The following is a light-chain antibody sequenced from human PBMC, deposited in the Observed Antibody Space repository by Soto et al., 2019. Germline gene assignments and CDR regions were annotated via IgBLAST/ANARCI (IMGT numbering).Light chain of an antibody. V-gene: IGKV1-33*01. Sequence: DIQMTQSPSSLSASVGDRVTITCQASQDITNYLNWYQQKPGKAPRLLVYDGSNLDTGVPSRFSGSGSGTLFFFPLSSLHPEDIETYYFQQLDGLPTPSGRGTRLEI. J-gene: IGKJ5*01. CDR2: DGS. CDR3: QQLDGLPTP. CDR1: QDITNY.